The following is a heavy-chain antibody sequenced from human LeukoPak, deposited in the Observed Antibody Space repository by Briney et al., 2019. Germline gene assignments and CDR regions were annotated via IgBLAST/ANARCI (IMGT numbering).Heavy chain of an antibody. CDR2: ISWNSGSI. CDR3: SNLGAF. D-gene: IGHD3-16*01. CDR1: GFTFEDYE. Sequence: GRSLRLSCAASGFTFEDYEMHWVRQAPGKGLEWVSGISWNSGSIGYADSVKGRFTISRDNAKSSLYLQMNSLKTEDMALYYCSNLGAFWGQGTLVTVSS. J-gene: IGHJ4*02. V-gene: IGHV3-9*03.